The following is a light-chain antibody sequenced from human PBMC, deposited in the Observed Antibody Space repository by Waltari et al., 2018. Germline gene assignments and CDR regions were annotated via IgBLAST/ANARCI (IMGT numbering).Light chain of an antibody. CDR3: QVWDSYGDHLVV. Sequence: SFVLTQPPSVSVAPGKTARITCGGNDIGSKSVNWYQQKPGQAPLLVIYYYSDRPSGIPERFSGSNSGNTATLTISRVEAGDEADYYCQVWDSYGDHLVVFGGGTNLSVV. CDR1: DIGSKS. CDR2: YYS. V-gene: IGLV3-21*01. J-gene: IGLJ2*01.